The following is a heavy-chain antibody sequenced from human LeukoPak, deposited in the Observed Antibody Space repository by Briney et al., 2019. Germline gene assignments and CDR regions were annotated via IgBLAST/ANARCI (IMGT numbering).Heavy chain of an antibody. J-gene: IGHJ6*02. Sequence: GGSLRLSCAASGFTFSSYWMHWVRQAPGKGLVWVSRINSDGSSTSYADSVKGRFTISRDNAKNTLYLQMNSLRAEDTAVYYCARDPLSYYDFWGGYYTGIPGSYYYGMDVWGQGTTVTVSS. D-gene: IGHD3-3*01. CDR1: GFTFSSYW. CDR3: ARDPLSYYDFWGGYYTGIPGSYYYGMDV. CDR2: INSDGSST. V-gene: IGHV3-74*01.